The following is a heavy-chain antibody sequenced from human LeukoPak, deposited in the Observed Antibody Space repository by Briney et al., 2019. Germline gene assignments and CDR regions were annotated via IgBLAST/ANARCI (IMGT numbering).Heavy chain of an antibody. Sequence: GGSLRLSCAASGVTVSSDYMSWVRQAPGKGLEWVSVIYSDGSTYYADSVKGRFTISRHNSKNTLFLQMDSLRTEDTAIYYCASRMTFGGQGTLVTVSS. D-gene: IGHD2/OR15-2a*01. CDR1: GVTVSSDY. J-gene: IGHJ4*02. CDR2: IYSDGST. V-gene: IGHV3-53*04. CDR3: ASRMTF.